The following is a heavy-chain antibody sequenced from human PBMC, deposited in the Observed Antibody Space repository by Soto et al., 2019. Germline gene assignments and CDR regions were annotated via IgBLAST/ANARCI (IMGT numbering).Heavy chain of an antibody. CDR1: GYRCVGYW. D-gene: IGHD6-6*01. CDR2: IYAGDSDT. Sequence: VESLRDSRKGSGYRCVGYWLGCVRQMPGKGPEWMGIIYAGDSDTRYSPPFQGQVPISADKSISTAYLQWSSLKASDTAMYYCAGQRDSSSSGMDVWGQGTTVPVSS. V-gene: IGHV5-51*01. J-gene: IGHJ6*02. CDR3: AGQRDSSSSGMDV.